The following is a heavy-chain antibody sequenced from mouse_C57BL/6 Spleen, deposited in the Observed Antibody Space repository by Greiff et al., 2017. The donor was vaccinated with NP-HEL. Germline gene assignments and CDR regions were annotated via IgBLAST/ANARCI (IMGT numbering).Heavy chain of an antibody. Sequence: VQLQQSGPELVKPGASVKISCKASGYAFSSSWMNWVKQRPGKGLEWIGRIYPGDGDTNYNGKFKGKATLTADKSSSTAYMQLSSLTSEDSAVYFCARDGYYSQLVFDYWGQGTTLTVSS. CDR1: GYAFSSSW. D-gene: IGHD2-3*01. V-gene: IGHV1-82*01. J-gene: IGHJ2*01. CDR2: IYPGDGDT. CDR3: ARDGYYSQLVFDY.